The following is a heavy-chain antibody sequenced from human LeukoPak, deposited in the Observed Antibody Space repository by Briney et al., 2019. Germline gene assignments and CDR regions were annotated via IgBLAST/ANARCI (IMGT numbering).Heavy chain of an antibody. CDR1: GFTFSSYW. CDR3: ARGGSWFDY. Sequence: PGGSLRLSCEASGFTFSSYWMSWVRQAPGKGLEWVANIKQDGSEKYYVDSVKGRFTISRDNAKNTLFLQMNSLRADDTAVYYCARGGSWFDYWGQGSLVTVSS. J-gene: IGHJ4*02. V-gene: IGHV3-7*01. CDR2: IKQDGSEK. D-gene: IGHD3-10*01.